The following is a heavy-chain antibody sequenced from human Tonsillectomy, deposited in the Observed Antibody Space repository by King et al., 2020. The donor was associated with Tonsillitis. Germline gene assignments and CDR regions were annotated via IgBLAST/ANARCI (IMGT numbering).Heavy chain of an antibody. CDR3: AKDRDTYYDFWSGYSDFDY. CDR2: ISGGGGST. V-gene: IGHV3-23*04. Sequence: VQLVESGGGLVQPGGSLRLSCAASGFTFSSYAMSWVRQAPGKGLEWVSDISGGGGSTYYADSVKGRFTISRDNSKNTLYLQMNSLRAEDTAVYYCAKDRDTYYDFWSGYSDFDYWGQGTLVTVSS. CDR1: GFTFSSYA. D-gene: IGHD3-3*01. J-gene: IGHJ4*02.